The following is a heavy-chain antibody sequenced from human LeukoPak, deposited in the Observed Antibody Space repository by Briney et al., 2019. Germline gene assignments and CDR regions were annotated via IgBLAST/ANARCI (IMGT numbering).Heavy chain of an antibody. J-gene: IGHJ4*02. V-gene: IGHV1-2*06. CDR3: TRTWWTEACSSSSCFTPDFDY. D-gene: IGHD2-2*02. Sequence: ASVKVSCRTSGYTFINYQIHWVRQAPDQGLEWMGRINSNSGATVFAQKFQGRVTMTRDTSINTVYMELSSLEFDDTAVYYCTRTWWTEACSSSSCFTPDFDYRGQGTPVTVSS. CDR1: GYTFINYQ. CDR2: INSNSGAT.